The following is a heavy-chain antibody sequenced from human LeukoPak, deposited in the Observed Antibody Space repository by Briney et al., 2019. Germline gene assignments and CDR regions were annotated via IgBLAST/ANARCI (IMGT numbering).Heavy chain of an antibody. CDR2: TYYRSTWYN. D-gene: IGHD2-2*01. Sequence: SQTLSLTCAISGDSVSSNSVTWNWIRQSPSRGLEWLGRTYYRSTWYNDYAVSVRGRITVNPDTSRNQFSLHLNSVTPEDTAVYYYARRLTQYDCFDPWGQGILVTVSS. CDR3: ARRLTQYDCFDP. V-gene: IGHV6-1*01. CDR1: GDSVSSNSVT. J-gene: IGHJ5*02.